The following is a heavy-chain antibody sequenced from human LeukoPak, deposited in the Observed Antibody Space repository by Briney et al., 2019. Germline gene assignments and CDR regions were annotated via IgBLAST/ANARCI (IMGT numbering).Heavy chain of an antibody. J-gene: IGHJ4*02. V-gene: IGHV3-9*01. CDR2: ISWNSGSI. CDR3: AKEAPGNYCSSTSCPFDY. CDR1: GFTFDDYA. D-gene: IGHD2-2*01. Sequence: GGSLRLSCAASGFTFDDYAMHWVRQAPGKGLEWVSGISWNSGSIGYADSVKGRFTISRDNAKNSLYLQMNSLRAEDTALYYCAKEAPGNYCSSTSCPFDYWGQGTLVTVSS.